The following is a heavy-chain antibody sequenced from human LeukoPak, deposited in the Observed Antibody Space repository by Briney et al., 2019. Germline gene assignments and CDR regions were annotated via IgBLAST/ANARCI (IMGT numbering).Heavy chain of an antibody. CDR2: IKQDGSEK. Sequence: PGGSLRLSCAASGFTFSSYEMNWVRQAPGKGLEWVANIKQDGSEKYYVDSVKGRFTISRDNAKNSLYLQMNSLRAEDTAVYYCARDFVDWELLMPIDYWGQGTLVTVSS. CDR3: ARDFVDWELLMPIDY. D-gene: IGHD1-26*01. J-gene: IGHJ4*02. CDR1: GFTFSSYE. V-gene: IGHV3-7*01.